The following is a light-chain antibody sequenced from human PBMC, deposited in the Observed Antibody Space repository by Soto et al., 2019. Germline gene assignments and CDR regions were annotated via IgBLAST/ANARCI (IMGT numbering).Light chain of an antibody. CDR3: QQYGSAPYA. CDR1: QSVSSNY. V-gene: IGKV3-20*01. Sequence: IVLTQSPGTLSLSPGEGATLSCRASQSVSSNYLAWYQQRPGQTPRLLIYGASNRATGIPDRFSGSGSVTDFTLTISRLEPDDFAVYYCQQYGSAPYAFGQGTRLEI. J-gene: IGKJ2*01. CDR2: GAS.